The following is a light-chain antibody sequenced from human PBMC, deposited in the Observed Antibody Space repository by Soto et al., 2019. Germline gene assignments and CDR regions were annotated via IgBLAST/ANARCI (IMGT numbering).Light chain of an antibody. CDR3: QEYSNWPLLS. CDR2: GAS. CDR1: QSVGSN. J-gene: IGKJ4*01. Sequence: EVELTQSPSTLSVSPGAGATLSCRASQSVGSNLAWYQQKPGQTPRVLIYGASTRAIGIPARFSGSGFGTEFTLTISSLQSEDFVVYYCQEYSNWPLLSFGGGTKVDIK. V-gene: IGKV3-15*01.